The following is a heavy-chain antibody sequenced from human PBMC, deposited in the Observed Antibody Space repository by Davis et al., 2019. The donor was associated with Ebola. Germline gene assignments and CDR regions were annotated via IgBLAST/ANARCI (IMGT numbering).Heavy chain of an antibody. D-gene: IGHD4-11*01. Sequence: GESLKISCSVFGFMFSSYAMHWVRQAPGKGLQYVSGITNNGGSTYYADSVKGRFIISRDNSKDTLYLQMDSLRPEDTAVYYCATQGGYSNGGYFAFWGQGTLVTVSS. CDR2: ITNNGGST. CDR3: ATQGGYSNGGYFAF. J-gene: IGHJ4*02. CDR1: GFMFSSYA. V-gene: IGHV3-64*04.